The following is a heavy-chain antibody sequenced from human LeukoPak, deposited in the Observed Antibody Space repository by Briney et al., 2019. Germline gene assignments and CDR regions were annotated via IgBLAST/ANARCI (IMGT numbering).Heavy chain of an antibody. Sequence: PSETLSLTCAVYGGSFSGYYWSWIRQPPGKGLEWIGGINHSGSTNYNPSLKSRVTISVDTSNNQFSLKLSSVTAADTAVYYCARLAVAGPNAFDIWGQGTMVTVSS. D-gene: IGHD6-19*01. CDR1: GGSFSGYY. V-gene: IGHV4-34*01. CDR3: ARLAVAGPNAFDI. J-gene: IGHJ3*02. CDR2: INHSGST.